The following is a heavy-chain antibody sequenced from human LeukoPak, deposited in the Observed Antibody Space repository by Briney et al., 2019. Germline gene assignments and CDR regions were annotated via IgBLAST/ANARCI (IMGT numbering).Heavy chain of an antibody. D-gene: IGHD3-22*01. V-gene: IGHV3-30*02. J-gene: IGHJ3*02. CDR3: ANSPPRYYYDSSGTRSLDAFDI. CDR2: IRYDGSNK. Sequence: PGGSLRLSCAASGFTFSSYGMHWVRQAPGKGLEWVAFIRYDGSNKYYADSVKGRFTISRDNSKNTLYLQMNSLRAEDTAVYYCANSPPRYYYDSSGTRSLDAFDIWGQGTMVTVSS. CDR1: GFTFSSYG.